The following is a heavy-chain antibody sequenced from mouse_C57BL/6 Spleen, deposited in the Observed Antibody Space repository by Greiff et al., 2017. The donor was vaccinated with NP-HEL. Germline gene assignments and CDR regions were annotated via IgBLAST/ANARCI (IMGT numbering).Heavy chain of an antibody. J-gene: IGHJ1*03. CDR1: GFTFSDYY. Sequence: EVKVVESEGGLVQPGSSMKLSCTASGFTFSDYYMAWVRQVPEKGLEWVANINYDGSSTYYLDSLKSRFIISRDNAKNILYLQMSSLKSEDTATYYCARAPTGTWYFDVWGTGTTVTVSS. CDR2: INYDGSST. CDR3: ARAPTGTWYFDV. D-gene: IGHD4-1*02. V-gene: IGHV5-16*01.